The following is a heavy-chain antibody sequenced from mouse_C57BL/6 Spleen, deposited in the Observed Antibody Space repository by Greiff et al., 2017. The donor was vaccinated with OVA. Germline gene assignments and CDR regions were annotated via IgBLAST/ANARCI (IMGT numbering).Heavy chain of an antibody. CDR3: ARDRGGLYYYSMDY. V-gene: IGHV5-16*01. CDR2: INYDGSST. Sequence: EVNLVESEGGLVQPGRSMKLSCTASGFTFSDYYMAWVRQVPEKGLEWVANINYDGSSTYYLDSLKSRFIISIDNAKNILYLQMSRLKSEDTATYYCARDRGGLYYYSMDYWGQGTSVTVSS. D-gene: IGHD1-2*01. CDR1: GFTFSDYY. J-gene: IGHJ4*01.